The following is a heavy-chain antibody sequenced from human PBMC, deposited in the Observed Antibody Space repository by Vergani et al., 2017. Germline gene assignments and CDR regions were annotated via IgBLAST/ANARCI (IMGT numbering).Heavy chain of an antibody. D-gene: IGHD2-2*02. Sequence: EVQLVESGGGLVQPGGSLRLSCAASGFTFSSYSMNWVRQAPGKGLEWVSYISSSSSTIYYADSVKGRFTISRDNAKDSLYLQMNSLRAEDTAVYYCARDWPAAIPHDYFDYWGQGTLVTVSS. J-gene: IGHJ4*02. V-gene: IGHV3-48*01. CDR3: ARDWPAAIPHDYFDY. CDR2: ISSSSSTI. CDR1: GFTFSSYS.